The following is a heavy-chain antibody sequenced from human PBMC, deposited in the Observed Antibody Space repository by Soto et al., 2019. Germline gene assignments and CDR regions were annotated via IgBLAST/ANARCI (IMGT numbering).Heavy chain of an antibody. CDR3: ARVRYSSSWYLEYNWFDP. Sequence: ASVKVSCKASGYTFTGYDMHWVRQAPGQGLEWMGWINPNSGGTNYAQKFQGRVTMTRDTSISTAYMELSRLRSDDTAVYYCARVRYSSSWYLEYNWFDPWGQGTLVTVSS. CDR2: INPNSGGT. D-gene: IGHD6-13*01. CDR1: GYTFTGYD. J-gene: IGHJ5*02. V-gene: IGHV1-2*02.